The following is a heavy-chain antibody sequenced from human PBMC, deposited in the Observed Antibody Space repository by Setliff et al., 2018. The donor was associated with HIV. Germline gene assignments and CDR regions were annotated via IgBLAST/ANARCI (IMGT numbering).Heavy chain of an antibody. CDR2: INPNSGGT. Sequence: ASVKVSCKASGYTFTDYYMHWVRQAPGQGLEWMGRINPNSGGTNHAQKFQGRVTMTRDTSSSTAYMELSRLRSDDTAVYYCATKVYCTNGVCLDAFDRWGQGTMVTVS. V-gene: IGHV1-2*06. CDR1: GYTFTDYY. CDR3: ATKVYCTNGVCLDAFDR. J-gene: IGHJ3*01. D-gene: IGHD2-8*01.